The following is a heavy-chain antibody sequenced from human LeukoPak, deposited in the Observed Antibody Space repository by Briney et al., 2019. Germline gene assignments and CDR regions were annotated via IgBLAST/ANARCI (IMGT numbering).Heavy chain of an antibody. CDR1: GFTFSSYS. Sequence: GGSLRLSCAASGFTFSSYSMNWVRQAPGKGLEWVSSISSSSRYIYYADSVKGRFTISRDDAKNSLYLQMNGLRAEDTAVYYCARDLFPSTTAYFDYWGQGTLVTVSS. V-gene: IGHV3-21*01. CDR3: ARDLFPSTTAYFDY. J-gene: IGHJ4*02. CDR2: ISSSSRYI. D-gene: IGHD4-11*01.